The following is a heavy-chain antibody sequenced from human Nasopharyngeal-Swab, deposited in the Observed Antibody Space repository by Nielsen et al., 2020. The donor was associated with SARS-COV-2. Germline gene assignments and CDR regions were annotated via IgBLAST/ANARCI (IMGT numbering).Heavy chain of an antibody. CDR3: ARVEGGYCSSTSCFSYYFDY. V-gene: IGHV3-7*01. CDR1: GFTFSSYW. J-gene: IGHJ4*02. Sequence: GESLKISCAASGFTFSSYWMSWVRQAPRKGLEWVANIKQDGSEKYYVDSVKGRFTISRDNAKNSLYLQMNSLRAEDTAVYYCARVEGGYCSSTSCFSYYFDYWGQGTLVTVSS. CDR2: IKQDGSEK. D-gene: IGHD2-2*03.